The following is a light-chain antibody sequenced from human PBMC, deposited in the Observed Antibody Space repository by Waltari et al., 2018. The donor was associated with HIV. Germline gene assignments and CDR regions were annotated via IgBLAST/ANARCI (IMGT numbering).Light chain of an antibody. Sequence: QSALTQPASVSGSPGQSITISCPGTSSDIGIYNYVSWYQQHPGKAPKLMIYEVSNRPSGVSNRFSGSKSGNTASLTIPGLQAEDEADYYCSSYTSSITVVFGGGTKLTVL. J-gene: IGLJ2*01. CDR3: SSYTSSITVV. CDR1: SSDIGIYNY. V-gene: IGLV2-14*01. CDR2: EVS.